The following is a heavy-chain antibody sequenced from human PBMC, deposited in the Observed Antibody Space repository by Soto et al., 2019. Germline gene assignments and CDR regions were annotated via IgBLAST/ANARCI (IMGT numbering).Heavy chain of an antibody. J-gene: IGHJ6*02. D-gene: IGHD4-17*01. Sequence: GASVKVSCKASGGTFSSYAISWVRQAPGQGLEWMGGIIPIFGTANYAQKFQGRVTITADESTSTAYMELSSLRSEDTAVYYWARARTREVTTLRPPYGMDVWGQGTTVTVSS. V-gene: IGHV1-69*13. CDR1: GGTFSSYA. CDR3: ARARTREVTTLRPPYGMDV. CDR2: IIPIFGTA.